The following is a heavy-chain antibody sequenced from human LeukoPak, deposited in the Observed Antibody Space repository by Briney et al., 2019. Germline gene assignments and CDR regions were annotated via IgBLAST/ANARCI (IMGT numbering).Heavy chain of an antibody. CDR1: GFTFSSYG. CDR3: AKDWRLDV. D-gene: IGHD3-3*01. Sequence: GGSLRLSCAASGFTFSSYGMHWVRQAPGKGLEWVAVISYDGSNKYSADSVKGRFTISRDNSKNTLYLQMNSLRAEDTAVYYCAKDWRLDVWGQGTTVTVSS. V-gene: IGHV3-30*18. CDR2: ISYDGSNK. J-gene: IGHJ6*02.